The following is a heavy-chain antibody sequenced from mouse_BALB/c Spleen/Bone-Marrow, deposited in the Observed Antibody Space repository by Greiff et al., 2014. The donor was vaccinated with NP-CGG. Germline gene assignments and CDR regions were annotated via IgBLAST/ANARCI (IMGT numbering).Heavy chain of an antibody. Sequence: VQLQQPGPDLVKSGASVKISCKASGYSFTGYYMHWVKQSHGKSLEWIGRVNPNNGGTSYNQKFKGKAILAVDKSSSTAYMELRSLTSEDSAVYYCARYLYGNYFDYWGQGTTLTVSS. V-gene: IGHV1-26*01. J-gene: IGHJ2*01. CDR2: VNPNNGGT. CDR3: ARYLYGNYFDY. CDR1: GYSFTGYY. D-gene: IGHD2-1*01.